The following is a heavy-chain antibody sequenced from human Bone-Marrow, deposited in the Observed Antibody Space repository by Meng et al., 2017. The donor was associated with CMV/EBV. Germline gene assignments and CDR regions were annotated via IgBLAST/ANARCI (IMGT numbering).Heavy chain of an antibody. V-gene: IGHV3-23*03. CDR3: ARLIAVAGTGDY. Sequence: GESLKISCAASGFTFSSYAMSWVRQAPGKGLEWVSVIYSGGSSTYYADSVKGRFTISRDNSKNTLYLQMNSLRAEDTAVYYCARLIAVAGTGDYWGQGTLVTVSS. CDR1: GFTFSSYA. J-gene: IGHJ4*02. CDR2: IYSGGSST. D-gene: IGHD6-19*01.